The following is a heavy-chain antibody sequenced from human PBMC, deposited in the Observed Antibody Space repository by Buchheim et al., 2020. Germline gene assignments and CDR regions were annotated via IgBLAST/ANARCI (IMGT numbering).Heavy chain of an antibody. D-gene: IGHD6-6*01. Sequence: QLQLQESGPGLVKPSETLSLTCTVSGGSISSSSYYWGWIRQPPGKGQEWIGSIYYSGSTYYNPSLKRRVTISVDTSKNQFSLKLSSVTAADTAVYYCARQTAARLFDYWGQGTL. V-gene: IGHV4-39*01. CDR2: IYYSGST. CDR1: GGSISSSSYY. J-gene: IGHJ4*02. CDR3: ARQTAARLFDY.